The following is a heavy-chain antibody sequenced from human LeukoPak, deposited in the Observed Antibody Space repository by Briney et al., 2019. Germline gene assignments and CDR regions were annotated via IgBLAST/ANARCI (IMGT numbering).Heavy chain of an antibody. CDR2: ISSSSSYI. J-gene: IGHJ4*02. CDR1: GFTFSSYS. Sequence: GGSLRLSCAASGFTFSSYSMNWVRQAPGKGLEWVSSISSSSSYIYYADSVKGRLTISRDNAKNSLYLQMNSLRAEDTAVYYCAREASGSYRDFDYWGQGTLVTVSS. D-gene: IGHD1-26*01. CDR3: AREASGSYRDFDY. V-gene: IGHV3-21*01.